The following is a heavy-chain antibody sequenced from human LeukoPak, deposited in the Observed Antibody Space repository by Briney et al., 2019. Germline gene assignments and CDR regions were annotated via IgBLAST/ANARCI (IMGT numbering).Heavy chain of an antibody. CDR3: ARTMGATTYYYYYMDV. V-gene: IGHV1-18*01. CDR2: ISAYNGNT. D-gene: IGHD1-26*01. CDR1: GYTFTSYG. J-gene: IGHJ6*03. Sequence: ASVKVSCKASGYTFTSYGISWVRQARGQGLEWMGWISAYNGNTNAAQKLQGRVTMTTDTSTSTAYMELRSLRSDDTAVYYCARTMGATTYYYYYMDVWGKGTTVTVSS.